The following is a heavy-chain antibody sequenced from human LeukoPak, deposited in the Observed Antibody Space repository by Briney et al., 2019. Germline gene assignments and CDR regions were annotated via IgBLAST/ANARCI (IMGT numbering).Heavy chain of an antibody. CDR2: INPSGGST. CDR3: AIGIEGQQLVGTRYYYYGMDV. CDR1: GYTFTSYY. D-gene: IGHD6-13*01. J-gene: IGHJ6*02. V-gene: IGHV1-46*01. Sequence: ASVKVSCKASGYTFTSYYMHWVRQAPGQGLEWMGIINPSGGSTSYAQKFQGRVTMTRDTSTDTAYMELSSLRSEDTAVYYCAIGIEGQQLVGTRYYYYGMDVWGQGTTVTVSS.